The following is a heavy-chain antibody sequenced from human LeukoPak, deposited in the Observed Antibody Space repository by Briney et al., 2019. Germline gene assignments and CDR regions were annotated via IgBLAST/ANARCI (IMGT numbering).Heavy chain of an antibody. CDR3: ARVVSTSED. D-gene: IGHD6-13*01. Sequence: PGRSLRLSCAASGFTFDDYAMHWVRQAPGKGLEWVSGISWNSGSIGYADSVKGRFTISRDNAKNSLYLQMNSLRAEDTAVYYCARVVSTSEDWGQGTLVTVSS. CDR2: ISWNSGSI. J-gene: IGHJ4*02. CDR1: GFTFDDYA. V-gene: IGHV3-9*01.